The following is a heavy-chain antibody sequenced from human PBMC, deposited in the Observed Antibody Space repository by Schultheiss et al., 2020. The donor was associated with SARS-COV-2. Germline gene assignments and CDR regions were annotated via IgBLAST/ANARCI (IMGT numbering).Heavy chain of an antibody. D-gene: IGHD3-16*01. CDR3: ARGGMASPPALGY. Sequence: GGSLRLSCTASGFTFGDYAMSWFRQAPGKGLEWVAVLWYDGTVKHYADSVKGRFTISRDNSKNTLYLQMNSLRGEDTAVYYCARGGMASPPALGYWGQGTLVTVSS. CDR2: LWYDGTVK. CDR1: GFTFGDYA. V-gene: IGHV3-33*01. J-gene: IGHJ4*02.